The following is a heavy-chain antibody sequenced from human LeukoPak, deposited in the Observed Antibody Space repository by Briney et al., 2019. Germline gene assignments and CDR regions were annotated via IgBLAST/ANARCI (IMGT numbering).Heavy chain of an antibody. J-gene: IGHJ5*02. Sequence: SETLSLTCTVSGGSISSYYWSWIRQPPGKGLEWIGYIYYSGSTNYNPSLKSRVTISVDTSKNQFSLKLSSVTAADTAVYYCASLPTKWELGFDPWGQGTLVTVSS. D-gene: IGHD1-26*01. CDR2: IYYSGST. V-gene: IGHV4-59*08. CDR3: ASLPTKWELGFDP. CDR1: GGSISSYY.